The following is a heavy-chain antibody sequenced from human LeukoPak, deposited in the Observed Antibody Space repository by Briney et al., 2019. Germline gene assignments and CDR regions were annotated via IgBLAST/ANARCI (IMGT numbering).Heavy chain of an antibody. CDR3: ARGARITIFGVIIGPSAFDI. J-gene: IGHJ3*02. CDR1: GYTFTSYG. CDR2: INTGNGNT. V-gene: IGHV1-3*03. D-gene: IGHD3-3*01. Sequence: ASVKVSCKASGYTFTSYGISWVRQAPGQRLEWMGWINTGNGNTKYSEDFKGRVTITRDTSASTAYMELSRLRPEDMAVYYCARGARITIFGVIIGPSAFDIWGQGTMVTVSS.